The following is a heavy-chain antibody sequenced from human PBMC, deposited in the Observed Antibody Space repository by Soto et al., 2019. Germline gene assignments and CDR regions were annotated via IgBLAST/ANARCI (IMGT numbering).Heavy chain of an antibody. V-gene: IGHV3-53*01. CDR3: TRDSEAGTKGRWFDP. CDR2: ISSGGST. CDR1: GFTVCTND. Sequence: GGYLRLSCTASGFTVCTNDMIWVRQAPGKGLEWVSIISSGGSTSYADSVKGRFTISRDNSKNTLYLQMNSLRADDTAIYYCTRDSEAGTKGRWFDPWGQGP. D-gene: IGHD6-19*01. J-gene: IGHJ5*02.